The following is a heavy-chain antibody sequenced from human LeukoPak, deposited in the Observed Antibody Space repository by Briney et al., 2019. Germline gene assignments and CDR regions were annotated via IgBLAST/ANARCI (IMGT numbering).Heavy chain of an antibody. CDR3: AMFPGGNGLGSYSFDY. J-gene: IGHJ4*02. V-gene: IGHV4-39*07. Sequence: SSETLSLTCTVSGGSISSTSYYWGWIRQPPGEGLEWIGSIYYSGSTYYNPSLKSRVTISTEMSKKQFSLKLSSVTAADTAVYYCAMFPGGNGLGSYSFDYWGQGTLVTVSS. CDR1: GGSISSTSYY. CDR2: IYYSGST. D-gene: IGHD3-10*01.